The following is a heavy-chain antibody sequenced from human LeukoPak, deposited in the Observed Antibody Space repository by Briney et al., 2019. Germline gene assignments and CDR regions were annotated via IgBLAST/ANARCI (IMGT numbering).Heavy chain of an antibody. J-gene: IGHJ4*02. D-gene: IGHD4-11*01. Sequence: SETLSLTCTVSGGSISSSSYYWGWLRQPPGKGLEWIGSIYYSGSTYYNPSLKSRVTISVDTSKNQSSLKLSSVTAADAAVYYCARAKYSNCFDYWGQGTLVTVSS. CDR1: GGSISSSSYY. CDR3: ARAKYSNCFDY. CDR2: IYYSGST. V-gene: IGHV4-39*07.